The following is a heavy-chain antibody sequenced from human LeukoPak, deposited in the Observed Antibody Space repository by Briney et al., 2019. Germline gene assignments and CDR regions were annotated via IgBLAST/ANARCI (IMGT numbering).Heavy chain of an antibody. J-gene: IGHJ3*02. CDR1: GFTFSSYW. V-gene: IGHV3-7*01. CDR3: ARVKSYYYDTSDKDAFDI. Sequence: GGSLRLSCAASGFTFSSYWMSWVRQAPGKGLEWVANIKQDGSEKYYGDSVKGRFTISRDNAKNSLYLQMNSLRAEDTAVYYCARVKSYYYDTSDKDAFDIWGQGTMVTVSS. CDR2: IKQDGSEK. D-gene: IGHD3-22*01.